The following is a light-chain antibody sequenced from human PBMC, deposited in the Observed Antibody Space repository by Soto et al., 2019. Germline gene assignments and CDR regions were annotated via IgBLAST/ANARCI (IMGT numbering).Light chain of an antibody. CDR1: QSVPRSY. CDR2: GTS. Sequence: EIVLTQSPGTLSLSPGERATLSCSASQSVPRSYLAWYQQKPGQAPRLLIYGTSSRATGIPDRFSGSGSGTDFTLTISRLEPEDFAVFYCQQYGSSITFGQGTRLEI. CDR3: QQYGSSIT. V-gene: IGKV3-20*01. J-gene: IGKJ5*01.